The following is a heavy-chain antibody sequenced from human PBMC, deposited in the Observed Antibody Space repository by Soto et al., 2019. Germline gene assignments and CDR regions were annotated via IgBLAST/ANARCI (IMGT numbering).Heavy chain of an antibody. J-gene: IGHJ6*02. CDR3: ARGDSTDCSNGVCSFFYNHDMDV. D-gene: IGHD2-8*01. V-gene: IGHV1-2*04. CDR1: GYSFTDYH. Sequence: ASVKVSCKASGYSFTDYHIHWVRQAPGQGLEWLGRINPKGGGTSTAQKFQGWVTMTTDTSISTASMGLTRLTSDDTAIYYCARGDSTDCSNGVCSFFYNHDMDVWGQGTTVTV. CDR2: INPKGGGT.